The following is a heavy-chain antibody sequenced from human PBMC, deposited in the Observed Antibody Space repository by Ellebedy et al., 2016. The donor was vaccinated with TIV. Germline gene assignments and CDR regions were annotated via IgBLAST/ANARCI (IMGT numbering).Heavy chain of an antibody. D-gene: IGHD4/OR15-4a*01. CDR3: TMWERGTMVY. Sequence: GESLKISCAASGFTFTDHYMEWVRQAPGKGLEWVGRSRNKAQNYITEYAASVKGRFIISRDNSKNSLYLQLNSLKNEDTAVYYCTMWERGTMVYWGQGTLVTVSS. J-gene: IGHJ4*02. CDR2: SRNKAQNYIT. CDR1: GFTFTDHY. V-gene: IGHV3-72*01.